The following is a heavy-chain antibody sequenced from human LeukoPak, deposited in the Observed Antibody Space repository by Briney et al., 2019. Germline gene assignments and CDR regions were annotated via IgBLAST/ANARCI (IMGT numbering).Heavy chain of an antibody. CDR1: GFTFSSYV. V-gene: IGHV3-23*01. J-gene: IGHJ4*02. D-gene: IGHD5-12*01. CDR2: ISGSGGST. CDR3: AKRAGRNGGYDKK. Sequence: GSLRLSCAASGFTFSSYVMTWVRQAPGKGLEWVSAISGSGGSTYYADSVKGRFTISRDNSKNTLYLQMNSLRAEDTAVYYCAKRAGRNGGYDKKWGQGTLVTVSS.